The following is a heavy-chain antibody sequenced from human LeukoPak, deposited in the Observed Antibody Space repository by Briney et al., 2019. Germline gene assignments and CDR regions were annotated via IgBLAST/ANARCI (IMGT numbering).Heavy chain of an antibody. CDR1: GGSISSYY. J-gene: IGHJ3*02. CDR2: IYTSGST. V-gene: IGHV4-4*09. D-gene: IGHD1-7*01. Sequence: PSETLSLTCTVSGGSISSYYWSWIQQPPGKGLEWIGYIYTSGSTNYNPSLKSRVTISVDTSKNQFSLKMSSVTAADTAVYYCAREQRGTTVAFDIWGQGTMVTVSS. CDR3: AREQRGTTVAFDI.